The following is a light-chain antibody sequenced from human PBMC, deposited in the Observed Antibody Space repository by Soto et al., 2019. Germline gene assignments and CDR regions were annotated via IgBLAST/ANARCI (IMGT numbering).Light chain of an antibody. J-gene: IGKJ1*01. V-gene: IGKV1-6*01. CDR2: GTS. CDR1: QGIRAD. CDR3: LQDYDYPRT. Sequence: AIQMTQSPSSLSASVGDRVTITCRASQGIRADLGWYQQKPGEAPKLLIYGTSTLHTGVPSRFSGSGSGADFTLSISSLQPEDFATYYCLQDYDYPRTFGQGIKVDIK.